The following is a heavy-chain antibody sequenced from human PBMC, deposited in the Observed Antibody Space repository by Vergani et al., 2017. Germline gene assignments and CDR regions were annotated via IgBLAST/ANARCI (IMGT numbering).Heavy chain of an antibody. Sequence: QVKLEESGGGVVQPGRSLRLSCAASGFIFSDYYMTWIRQTPGKGLEWLAHISDGGETKMYAESLKGRFTVSRDNTKNLLILQMKTLKVDDTATYYCGRKXSPASLMDKPIDIWGQGTLVTVSS. V-gene: IGHV3-11*01. CDR2: ISDGGETK. CDR1: GFIFSDYY. J-gene: IGHJ5*02. D-gene: IGHD2-2*01. CDR3: GRKXSPASLMDKPIDI.